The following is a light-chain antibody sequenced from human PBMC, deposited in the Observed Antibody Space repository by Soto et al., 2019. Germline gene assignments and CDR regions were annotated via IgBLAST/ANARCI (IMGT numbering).Light chain of an antibody. J-gene: IGKJ3*01. CDR2: GAS. CDR3: QQYGSSPRA. CDR1: QSVSSSY. V-gene: IGKV3-20*01. Sequence: EIVVTQSPGTLSLSPGERATLSCRASQSVSSSYLAWDQQQPGQAPRLLIYGASSRATGIPDRFSGSGSGTDFPLTISSLEPEDVAVYYCQQYGSSPRAFGPGTKVDIK.